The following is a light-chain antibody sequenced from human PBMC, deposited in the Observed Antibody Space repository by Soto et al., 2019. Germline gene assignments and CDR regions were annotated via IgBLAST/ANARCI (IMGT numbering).Light chain of an antibody. V-gene: IGLV2-14*03. CDR2: DVS. CDR3: NSYTSSSTYV. CDR1: SSDVGSYIH. J-gene: IGLJ1*01. Sequence: QSVLTQPASVSGSPGQSITISCTGSSSDVGSYIHVSWYQQHPGKAPKLIIWDVSNRPSGVSNRFSGSKSGNTASLTISGLQTDDEADYYCNSYTSSSTYVFGTGTKLTVL.